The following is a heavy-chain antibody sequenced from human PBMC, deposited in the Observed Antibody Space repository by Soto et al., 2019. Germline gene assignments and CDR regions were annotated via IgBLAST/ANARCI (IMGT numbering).Heavy chain of an antibody. CDR3: ARYPYTSYCSDWSCSYDAFDI. CDR1: GYSFTSYD. CDR2: MNPNSGNT. V-gene: IGHV1-8*01. J-gene: IGHJ3*02. D-gene: IGHD3-3*01. Sequence: QVQMVQSGAEVKKPGASVKVSCRASGYSFTSYDVNWVRQATGQGLEWMGWMNPNSGNTAFAEKFQGRVTMTRDTPISTAYMELSGLTSEDTAVYYCARYPYTSYCSDWSCSYDAFDIWGQGTVVTVSS.